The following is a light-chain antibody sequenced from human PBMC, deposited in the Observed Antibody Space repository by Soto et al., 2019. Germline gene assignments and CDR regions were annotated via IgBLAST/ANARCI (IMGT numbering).Light chain of an antibody. J-gene: IGKJ4*01. CDR3: QQANSFPLT. Sequence: EIVLTQSPATLSLSPGERAPLSCRASQSMSSSYLAWYQQKPGQAPRLLIYGASSRATGIPDRFSGSGSGTDFTLTISSLQPEDFATYYCQQANSFPLTFGGGTKVDIK. V-gene: IGKV3D-20*02. CDR2: GAS. CDR1: QSMSSSY.